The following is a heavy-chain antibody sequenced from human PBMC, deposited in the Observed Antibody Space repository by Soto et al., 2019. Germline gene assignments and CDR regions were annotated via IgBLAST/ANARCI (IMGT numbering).Heavy chain of an antibody. CDR3: APHVSCSGGSCQYDAFAI. CDR2: ITADGGT. D-gene: IGHD2-15*01. CDR1: GFTVSSHA. V-gene: IGHV3-23*01. J-gene: IGHJ3*02. Sequence: EVQVLESGGGLVQPGGSLRLSCEGSGFTVSSHAMTWIRQAPGKGAEWVSTITADGGTYYADSVKGGFAMSRDTSESTLYLQMNSLGAEDTAAYYCAPHVSCSGGSCQYDAFAIRGQGTMVTVSS.